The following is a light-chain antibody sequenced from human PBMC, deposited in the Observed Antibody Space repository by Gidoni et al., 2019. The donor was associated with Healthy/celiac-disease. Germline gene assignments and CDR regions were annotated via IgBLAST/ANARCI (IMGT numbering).Light chain of an antibody. J-gene: IGKJ2*01. CDR1: QGISSY. Sequence: DIQLTQSPSFLSASVGDRVTITCRASQGISSYLAWYQQKPGKAPKLLIYAASPLQSGVPSRFSGSGSGTEFTLTISSLQPEDFATYYCQQLNSYPRTFGQXTKLEIK. V-gene: IGKV1-9*01. CDR2: AAS. CDR3: QQLNSYPRT.